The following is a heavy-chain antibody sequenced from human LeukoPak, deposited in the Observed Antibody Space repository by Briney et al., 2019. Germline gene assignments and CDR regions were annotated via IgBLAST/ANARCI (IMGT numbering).Heavy chain of an antibody. CDR1: GFTFSSYA. J-gene: IGHJ4*02. Sequence: PGGSLRLSCAASGFTFSSYAMHWVRQAPGKGLEWVAVISYDGSNKYYADSVKGRFTISRDNSKNTLYLQMNSLRAEDTAVYYCARDWGSVAAFDYWAREPWSPSPQ. D-gene: IGHD3-16*01. CDR2: ISYDGSNK. V-gene: IGHV3-30*04. CDR3: ARDWGSVAAFDY.